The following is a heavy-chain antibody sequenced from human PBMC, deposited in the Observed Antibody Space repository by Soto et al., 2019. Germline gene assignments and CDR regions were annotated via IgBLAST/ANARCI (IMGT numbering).Heavy chain of an antibody. CDR1: GGSISSSSYY. D-gene: IGHD4-17*01. Sequence: ESLSLTCTVSGGSISSSSYYWGWIRQPPGKGLEWIGSIYYSGSTYYNPSLKSRVTISVDTSKNQFSLKLSPVTAADTAVYYCARHGDDYGHAYLAYPAQRTPVPVSS. V-gene: IGHV4-39*01. J-gene: IGHJ4*02. CDR3: ARHGDDYGHAYLAY. CDR2: IYYSGST.